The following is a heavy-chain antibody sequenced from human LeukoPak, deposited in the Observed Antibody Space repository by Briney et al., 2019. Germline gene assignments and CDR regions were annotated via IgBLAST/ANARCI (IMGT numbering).Heavy chain of an antibody. J-gene: IGHJ3*02. V-gene: IGHV1-2*02. Sequence: ASVKVSCRASGYSFTGYYMHWVRQAPGQGLEWMGWINPNSGGTNYAQKFQGRVTMTRDTSITTAYMELSRLRSDDTAVYYCARAVIYYGSGIDAFDIWGQGTMVTVSS. CDR1: GYSFTGYY. D-gene: IGHD3-10*01. CDR3: ARAVIYYGSGIDAFDI. CDR2: INPNSGGT.